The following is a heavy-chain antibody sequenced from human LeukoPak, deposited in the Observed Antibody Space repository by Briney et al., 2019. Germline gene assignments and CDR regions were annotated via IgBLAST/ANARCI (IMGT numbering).Heavy chain of an antibody. J-gene: IGHJ3*02. CDR2: IKEDGSEK. CDR1: GFTFSSYW. D-gene: IGHD3-16*01. CDR3: ARLHSAVYYGDAFDI. Sequence: GGSLRLSCAVSGFTFSSYWMTRVRQALGKGLEWVAKIKEDGSEKYYVDSVKGRFTVSRDNVKNSLFLQMNSLRVEDTAAYYCARLHSAVYYGDAFDIWGQGTMVTVSS. V-gene: IGHV3-7*03.